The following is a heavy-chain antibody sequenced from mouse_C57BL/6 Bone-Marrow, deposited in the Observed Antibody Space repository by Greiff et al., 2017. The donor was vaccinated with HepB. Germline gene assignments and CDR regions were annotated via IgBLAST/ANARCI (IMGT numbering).Heavy chain of an antibody. D-gene: IGHD1-1*01. V-gene: IGHV5-17*01. J-gene: IGHJ4*01. CDR1: GFTFSDYG. CDR3: ARRRENCYALYAMDY. CDR2: ISSGSSTI. Sequence: EVQGVESGGGLVKPGGSLKLSCAASGFTFSDYGMHWVRQAPEKGLEWVAYISSGSSTIYYADTVKGRFTLSRDNAKNTLFLQMTSLRSEDTAMYYCARRRENCYALYAMDYWGQGTSVTVSS.